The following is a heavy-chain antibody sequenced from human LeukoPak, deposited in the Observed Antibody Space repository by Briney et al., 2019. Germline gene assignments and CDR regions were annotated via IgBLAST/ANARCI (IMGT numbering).Heavy chain of an antibody. D-gene: IGHD2-2*01. J-gene: IGHJ4*02. V-gene: IGHV3-30*18. Sequence: PGGSLRLSCAASGFTFSNYGMHWVRQAPGKGLEWVAVISYDGSNQYYADSVKGRFTISRDNSKNTLYLQMNSLRAEDTAVYYCAKDSSSGNYFDYWGQGTLVTVSS. CDR2: ISYDGSNQ. CDR1: GFTFSNYG. CDR3: AKDSSSGNYFDY.